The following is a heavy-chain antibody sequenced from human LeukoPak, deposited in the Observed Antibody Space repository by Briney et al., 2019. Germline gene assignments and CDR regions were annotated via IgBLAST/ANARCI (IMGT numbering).Heavy chain of an antibody. CDR3: AREAPPAAAGNAEYFQH. D-gene: IGHD6-13*01. J-gene: IGHJ1*01. CDR2: INPSGGST. V-gene: IGHV1-46*01. CDR1: GYTFTAYY. Sequence: GASVMVSCRASGYTFTAYYIHWVRQAPGQGLEWMGIINPSGGSTSYAQKFQGRVTMTRDTSTSTVYMELSSLRSGDTAVYYCAREAPPAAAGNAEYFQHWGQGTLVTVAS.